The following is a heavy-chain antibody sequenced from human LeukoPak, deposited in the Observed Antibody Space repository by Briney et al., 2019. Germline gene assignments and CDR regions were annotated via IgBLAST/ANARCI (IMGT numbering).Heavy chain of an antibody. Sequence: GSLRLSCAASGFTFSSYAMSWVRQAPGKGLEWVSAISGSGGSTYYADSVKGRFTISRDNSKNTLYLQMNSLRAEDTAVYYCAKAQYSSGPTYYYGMVVWGQGTTVTVSS. D-gene: IGHD6-19*01. V-gene: IGHV3-23*01. CDR3: AKAQYSSGPTYYYGMVV. CDR2: ISGSGGST. J-gene: IGHJ6*02. CDR1: GFTFSSYA.